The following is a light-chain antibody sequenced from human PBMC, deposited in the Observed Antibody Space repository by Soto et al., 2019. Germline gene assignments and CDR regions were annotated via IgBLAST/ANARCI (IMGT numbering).Light chain of an antibody. V-gene: IGKV1-39*01. CDR3: QQYNTYST. CDR1: QGISTY. J-gene: IGKJ1*01. Sequence: DIQMTQSPSSLSASVGDRVTITCRASQGISTYLNWYQQKLGKAPKLLIYAASSLQSGVPSRFSGSGSETDFTLTISSLQPEDFATYYCQQYNTYSTFGQGTKVDIK. CDR2: AAS.